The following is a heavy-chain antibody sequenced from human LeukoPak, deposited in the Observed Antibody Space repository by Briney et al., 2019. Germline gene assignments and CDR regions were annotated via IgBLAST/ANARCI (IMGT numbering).Heavy chain of an antibody. V-gene: IGHV3-20*04. CDR1: GFRFDDYG. CDR2: INWNGGST. CDR3: AKGGSTGWYSFDY. Sequence: GGSLRLSCVASGFRFDDYGMSWVRQAPGKGLEWVSGINWNGGSTGYADSVKGRFTISRDNAKNSLYLRMNSLRAEDTALYYCAKGGSTGWYSFDYWGQGTLVTVSS. J-gene: IGHJ4*02. D-gene: IGHD6-19*01.